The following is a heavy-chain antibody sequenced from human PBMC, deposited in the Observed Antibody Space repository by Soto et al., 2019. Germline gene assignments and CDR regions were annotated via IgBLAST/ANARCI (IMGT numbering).Heavy chain of an antibody. CDR3: ARVFRDSGYYYGMDV. CDR1: GFTFSSYA. D-gene: IGHD2-15*01. CDR2: ISGSGGST. Sequence: GGSLRLSCAASGFTFSSYAMSWVRQAPGKGLEWVAAISGSGGSTYYADSVKGRFTISRDNSKNTLYLQMNSLRAEDTAVYYCARVFRDSGYYYGMDVWGQGTTVTVSS. V-gene: IGHV3-23*01. J-gene: IGHJ6*02.